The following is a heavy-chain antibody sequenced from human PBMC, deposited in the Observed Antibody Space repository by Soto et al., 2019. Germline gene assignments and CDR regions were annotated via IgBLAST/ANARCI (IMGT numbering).Heavy chain of an antibody. CDR1: GFTFSNAW. CDR3: TTVLHDILTGYYMGAFDI. Sequence: GGSLRLSCAASGFTFSNAWMNWVRQAPGKGLEWVGRIKSKTDGGTTDYAAPVKGRFTISRDDSKNTLYLQMNSLKTEDTAVYYCTTVLHDILTGYYMGAFDIWGQGTMLTVSS. J-gene: IGHJ3*02. D-gene: IGHD3-9*01. V-gene: IGHV3-15*07. CDR2: IKSKTDGGTT.